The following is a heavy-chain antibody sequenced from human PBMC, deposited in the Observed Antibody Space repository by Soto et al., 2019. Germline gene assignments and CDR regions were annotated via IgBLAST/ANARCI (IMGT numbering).Heavy chain of an antibody. D-gene: IGHD1-7*01. Sequence: TLSLTCTVSGGSISSGGFYWSWIRQHPGRGLEWRGYIYYTGSTYYNPSLKSRVTISVDTSKNQFSLKLASVTAADTAVDYCARDEVVNYADDGGSDQFYGVDVW. CDR2: IYYTGST. CDR1: GGSISSGGFY. V-gene: IGHV4-31*03. CDR3: ARDEVVNYADDGGSDQFYGVDV. J-gene: IGHJ6*01.